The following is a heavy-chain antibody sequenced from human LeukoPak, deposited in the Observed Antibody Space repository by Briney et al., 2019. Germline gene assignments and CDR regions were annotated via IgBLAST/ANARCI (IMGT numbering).Heavy chain of an antibody. D-gene: IGHD5-24*01. Sequence: SETLSLTCTVSGGSISSGCYYWSWNRQPAGQGLEWLGRIYTSGSTNYNPSLKSRVTISVDTSKNQFSLNLSSVTAADTPVYYCARGDGYNRDYWGQGTLVTVSS. CDR3: ARGDGYNRDY. V-gene: IGHV4-61*02. CDR2: IYTSGST. J-gene: IGHJ4*02. CDR1: GGSISSGCYY.